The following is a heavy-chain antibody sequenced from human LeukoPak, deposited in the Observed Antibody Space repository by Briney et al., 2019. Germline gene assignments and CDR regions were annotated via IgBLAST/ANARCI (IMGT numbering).Heavy chain of an antibody. J-gene: IGHJ4*02. V-gene: IGHV3-7*01. Sequence: GGSLRLSCAASGFTFSSYWMNWVRQAPGKGLEWVANIKHDGSEKYYMDSVKGQFTISRDNAKNSLYLQMNSLRAEDTAVYYCAKGSLPAALHFDYWGQGTLVTVSS. CDR3: AKGSLPAALHFDY. CDR1: GFTFSSYW. D-gene: IGHD2-2*01. CDR2: IKHDGSEK.